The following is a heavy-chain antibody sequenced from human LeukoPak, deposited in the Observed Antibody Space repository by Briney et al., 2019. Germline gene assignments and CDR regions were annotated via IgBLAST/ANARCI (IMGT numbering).Heavy chain of an antibody. J-gene: IGHJ2*01. D-gene: IGHD6-19*01. V-gene: IGHV3-9*03. CDR3: AKAQGRSGCYGPNWYFDL. Sequence: GRSLRLSCAASGFTFDDYAMHWGRQAPGKGLEWVSGISWNSGSIVYADSVKGGFTISRENAKKSLYLQMNSLRAEDMALYYFAKAQGRSGCYGPNWYFDLWGRGTLVTVSS. CDR2: ISWNSGSI. CDR1: GFTFDDYA.